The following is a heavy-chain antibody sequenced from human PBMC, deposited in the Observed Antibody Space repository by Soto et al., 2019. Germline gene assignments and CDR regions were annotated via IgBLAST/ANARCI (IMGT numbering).Heavy chain of an antibody. CDR2: ISGSGSST. J-gene: IGHJ4*02. D-gene: IGHD3-22*01. CDR3: ARTPGVITVISAFDH. V-gene: IGHV3-23*01. Sequence: GWSLRLSCFASVFTFNKHALAWLRQAPGKGLEWVSAISGSGSSTYDSDSVKGRFTISRDNSNNTLYLQMNSLRAEDTAIYYCARTPGVITVISAFDHWGQGTPVTVSS. CDR1: VFTFNKHA.